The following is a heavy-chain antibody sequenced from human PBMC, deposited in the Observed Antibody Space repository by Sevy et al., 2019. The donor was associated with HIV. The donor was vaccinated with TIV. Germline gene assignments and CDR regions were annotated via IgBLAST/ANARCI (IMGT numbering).Heavy chain of an antibody. CDR1: GLTFSSHA. V-gene: IGHV3-30-3*01. CDR3: TMDAGYSIAWSASDY. CDR2: ISSAGSNK. D-gene: IGHD6-19*01. Sequence: GGSLRLSCAASGLTFSSHAMHWVRQAPGKGLEWVAVISSAGSNKYYADSVKGRFTISRDNPKNTLYLQMNSLRPEDTAWYYCTMDAGYSIAWSASDYWGQGTLVTVSS. J-gene: IGHJ4*02.